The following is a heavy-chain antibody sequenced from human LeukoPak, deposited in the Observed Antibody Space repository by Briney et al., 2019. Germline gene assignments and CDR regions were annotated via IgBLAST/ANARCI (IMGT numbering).Heavy chain of an antibody. J-gene: IGHJ4*02. V-gene: IGHV3-7*01. Sequence: RGSLRLSCAASGFTFSSYWMSWVRQAPGKGLEWVANIKQDGSEKYYVDSVKGRFTISRDNAKNSLYLQMNSLRAEDTAVYYCARGLPDYSDTRVYWGPGSLATVSS. CDR3: ARGLPDYSDTRVY. CDR1: GFTFSSYW. CDR2: IKQDGSEK. D-gene: IGHD3-22*01.